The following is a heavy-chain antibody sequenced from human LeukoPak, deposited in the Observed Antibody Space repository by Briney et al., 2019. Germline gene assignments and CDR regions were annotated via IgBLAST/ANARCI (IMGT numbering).Heavy chain of an antibody. Sequence: GRYLRLSCAASGFTFSSYAMDWVRQAPGKGLEWVAVISYDGSNKYYADSVKGRFTISRDNSKNTLYLQMNSLRAEDTAVYYCARYSYDILTGHGGSAFDIWGQGTMVTVSS. CDR2: ISYDGSNK. D-gene: IGHD3-9*01. J-gene: IGHJ3*02. CDR3: ARYSYDILTGHGGSAFDI. CDR1: GFTFSSYA. V-gene: IGHV3-30-3*01.